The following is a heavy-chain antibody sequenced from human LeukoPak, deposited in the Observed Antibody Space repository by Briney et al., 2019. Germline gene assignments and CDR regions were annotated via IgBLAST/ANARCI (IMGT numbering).Heavy chain of an antibody. J-gene: IGHJ3*02. D-gene: IGHD1-26*01. CDR3: ATRQNQKWELYAFDI. V-gene: IGHV1-24*01. Sequence: ASVKVSCKVSGYTLTELSMHWVRQAPGKVLEWMGGFDPEDGERIYAQKFQGRVTMTEDTSTDTAYMELSSLRSEDTAVYYCATRQNQKWELYAFDIWGQGTMVTVSS. CDR1: GYTLTELS. CDR2: FDPEDGER.